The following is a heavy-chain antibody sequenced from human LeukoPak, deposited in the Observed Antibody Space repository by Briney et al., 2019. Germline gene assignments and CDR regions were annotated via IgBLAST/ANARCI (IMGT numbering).Heavy chain of an antibody. J-gene: IGHJ5*01. CDR3: ARGRYSSGYVADS. V-gene: IGHV3-23*01. D-gene: IGHD5-18*01. CDR2: ISGDGEST. CDR1: GVTLRNYA. Sequence: GGSLRLSCAASGVTLRNYAMTWIRQAPGKGLQWVSVISGDGESTYYADSVRGRFTISRDNSKNTMYLQMNSLRAEDTAVYYCARGRYSSGYVADSWGQGTLVTVSS.